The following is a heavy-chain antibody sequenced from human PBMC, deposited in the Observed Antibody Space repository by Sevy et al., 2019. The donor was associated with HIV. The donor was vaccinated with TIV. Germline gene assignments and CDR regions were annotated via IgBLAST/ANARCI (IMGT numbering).Heavy chain of an antibody. CDR3: ASGGVLVGEDVFDY. CDR1: GGSISSGDYY. Sequence: SETLSLTCTVSGGSISSGDYYWSWIRQPPGKGLEWIGYIYYSGSTYYNPSLKSRVTISVDTSKNQFSLKLSSVTAAETAVYYCASGGVLVGEDVFDYWSQGTLVTVSS. CDR2: IYYSGST. V-gene: IGHV4-30-4*01. J-gene: IGHJ4*02. D-gene: IGHD3-10*01.